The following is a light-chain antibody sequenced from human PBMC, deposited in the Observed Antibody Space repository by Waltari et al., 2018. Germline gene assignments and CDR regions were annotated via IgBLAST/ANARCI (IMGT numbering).Light chain of an antibody. CDR1: QSIRTY. J-gene: IGKJ1*01. CDR2: HAS. Sequence: IMLTQSPGTLSLSPGERATLSCKASQSIRTYLAWYQQKPGQAPRLLIYHASSRATGIPDRFSGSGSGTDFSLTISRLEPEDFAVYYCQNYVRLPATFGQGTKVEIK. V-gene: IGKV3-20*01. CDR3: QNYVRLPAT.